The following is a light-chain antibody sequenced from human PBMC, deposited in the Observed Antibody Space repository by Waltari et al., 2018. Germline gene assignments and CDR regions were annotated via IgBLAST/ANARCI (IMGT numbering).Light chain of an antibody. Sequence: DIVMTQSPDSLAVSLGERATINSKSSQGVLYPSNNKKNLAWYQQKPGQPPKLLIYWASTRQSGVPDRFSGSGSETDFTLTISSLQAEDVAVYYCQQYYGTPLSFGGGTKVEIK. CDR1: QGVLYPSNNKKN. CDR2: WAS. V-gene: IGKV4-1*01. CDR3: QQYYGTPLS. J-gene: IGKJ4*01.